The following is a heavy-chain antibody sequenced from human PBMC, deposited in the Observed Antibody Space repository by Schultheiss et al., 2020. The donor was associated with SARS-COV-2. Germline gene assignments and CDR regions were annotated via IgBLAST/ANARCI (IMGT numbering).Heavy chain of an antibody. CDR3: ARDLGIAVAGGMDV. CDR1: GRSFSGYY. V-gene: IGHV4-34*01. J-gene: IGHJ4*02. Sequence: SQTLSLTCAVYGRSFSGYYWSWIRQPPGKGLEWIGEINHSGSTNYNASLKSRVTTSVDTSKNQFSLKLSSVTAADTAVYYCARDLGIAVAGGMDVWGRGTLVTVSS. CDR2: INHSGST. D-gene: IGHD6-19*01.